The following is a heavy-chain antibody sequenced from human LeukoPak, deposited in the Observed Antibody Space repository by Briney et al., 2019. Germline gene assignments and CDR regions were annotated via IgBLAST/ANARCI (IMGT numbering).Heavy chain of an antibody. D-gene: IGHD2-2*01. CDR3: ATVPAAIIPYFDY. J-gene: IGHJ4*02. Sequence: SETLSLTCTVSGGXVSSGSYYWSWIRQPPGKGLEWIGYIYYSGSTNYNPSLKSRVTISVDTSKNQFSLKLSSVTAADTAVYYCATVPAAIIPYFDYWGQGTLVTVSS. CDR2: IYYSGST. CDR1: GGXVSSGSYY. V-gene: IGHV4-61*01.